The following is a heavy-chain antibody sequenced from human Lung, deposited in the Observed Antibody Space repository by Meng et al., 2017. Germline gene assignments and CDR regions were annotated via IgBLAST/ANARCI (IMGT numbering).Heavy chain of an antibody. CDR3: ARGPTTMAHDFDY. V-gene: IGHV4-34*01. J-gene: IGHJ4*02. CDR2: INHSGST. D-gene: IGHD4-11*01. Sequence: QVRLQQGGAGLLKPSETLSLTCVVSGGSFSDYYWGWIRQPPGKGLEWIGEINHSGSTNYNPSLESRATISVDTSQNNLSLKLSSVTAADSAVYYCARGPTTMAHDFDYWGQGTLVTVSS. CDR1: GGSFSDYY.